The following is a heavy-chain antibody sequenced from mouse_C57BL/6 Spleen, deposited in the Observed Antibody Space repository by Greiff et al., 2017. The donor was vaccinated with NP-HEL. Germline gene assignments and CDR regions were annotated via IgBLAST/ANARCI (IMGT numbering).Heavy chain of an antibody. V-gene: IGHV1-7*01. J-gene: IGHJ2*01. CDR3: ARGNTVVHFDY. D-gene: IGHD1-1*01. Sequence: VQLQQSGAELAKPGASVKLSCKASGYTFTSYWMHWVKQRPGQGLEWIGYINPSSGYTKYNQKFKDKATLTADKSSSTAYKQLSSQTYENSAVYYCARGNTVVHFDYWGQGTTLTVSS. CDR1: GYTFTSYW. CDR2: INPSSGYT.